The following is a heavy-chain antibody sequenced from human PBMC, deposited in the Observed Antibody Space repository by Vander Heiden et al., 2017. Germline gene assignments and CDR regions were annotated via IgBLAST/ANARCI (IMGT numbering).Heavy chain of an antibody. J-gene: IGHJ4*02. CDR1: GFSFSRYA. CDR3: AREAPMYNWNERGMAGHCDY. V-gene: IGHV3-33*01. CDR2: IWSDGRTK. Sequence: VPLVASGGGVVQPGRSLRLSCAATGFSFSRYAMHWVRQAPGGGLDWVAVIWSDGRTKYYADSVKSRFTISRDNSKNTLYLQMNSLRAEDTAVYYCAREAPMYNWNERGMAGHCDYWGQGTLVTVSA. D-gene: IGHD1-1*01.